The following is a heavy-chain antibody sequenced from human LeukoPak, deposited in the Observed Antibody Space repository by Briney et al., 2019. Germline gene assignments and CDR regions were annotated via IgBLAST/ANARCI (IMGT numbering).Heavy chain of an antibody. CDR2: ISVSGGST. CDR3: ARDSTPDAFDI. CDR1: GFTFSSYA. Sequence: GGSRGLSCAASGFTFSSYAMNWVRQAPGKGREWVSGISVSGGSTYYADSVKGRFTISRDNAKNSLYLQMNSLRAEDTAVYYCARDSTPDAFDIWGQGTMVTVSS. V-gene: IGHV3-23*01. J-gene: IGHJ3*02. D-gene: IGHD2-15*01.